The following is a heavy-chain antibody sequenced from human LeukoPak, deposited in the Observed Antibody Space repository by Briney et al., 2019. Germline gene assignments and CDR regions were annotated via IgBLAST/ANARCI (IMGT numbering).Heavy chain of an antibody. CDR2: ISYDGANK. D-gene: IGHD5-24*01. CDR3: ARDRVEMVTFYHFDF. CDR1: GFTFSNYA. V-gene: IGHV3-30*04. Sequence: PGGSLRLSCAASGFTFSNYAMYWVRQAPGKGLEWVAVISYDGANKYYADSVKGRFTISRDNSKNTLYLQMNSLRAEDTAVYYCARDRVEMVTFYHFDFWGQGTLVTVSS. J-gene: IGHJ4*02.